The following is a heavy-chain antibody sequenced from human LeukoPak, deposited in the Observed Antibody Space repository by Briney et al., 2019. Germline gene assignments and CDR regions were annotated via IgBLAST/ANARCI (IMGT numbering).Heavy chain of an antibody. V-gene: IGHV3-30-3*01. CDR3: AKDQ. CDR2: ISYDGSNK. CDR1: GFTFSSYA. J-gene: IGHJ4*02. Sequence: PGGSLRLSCAASGFTFSSYAMHWVRQAPGKGLEWVAVISYDGSNKYYADSVKGRFTISRDNSKNTLYLQLNSLRAEDTAMYYCAKDQWGQGTLVTVSS.